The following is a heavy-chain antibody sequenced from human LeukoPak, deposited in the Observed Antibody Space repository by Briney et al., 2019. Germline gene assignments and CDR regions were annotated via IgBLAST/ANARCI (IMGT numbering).Heavy chain of an antibody. CDR2: IYYSGST. J-gene: IGHJ5*02. Sequence: SETLSLTCTVSGGSISSSSYYWSWIRQPPGKGLEWIGYIYYSGSTNYNPSLKSRVTISVDTSKNQFSLKLSSVTAADTAVYYCARDDLYYDSSGYYYAWFDPWGQGTLVTVSS. CDR1: GGSISSSSYY. CDR3: ARDDLYYDSSGYYYAWFDP. D-gene: IGHD3-22*01. V-gene: IGHV4-61*01.